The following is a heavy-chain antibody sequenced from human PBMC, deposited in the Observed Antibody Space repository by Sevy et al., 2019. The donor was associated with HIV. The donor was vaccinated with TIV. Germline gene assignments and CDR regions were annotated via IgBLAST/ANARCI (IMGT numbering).Heavy chain of an antibody. CDR1: GFTFSSYA. CDR2: MSYDGRNK. CDR3: ARDGGRIVATTGVDY. V-gene: IGHV3-30*04. D-gene: IGHD5-12*01. Sequence: GGSLRLSCAASGFTFSSYAMHWVRQAPGKGLEWVAVMSYDGRNKYYADSVKGRFTISRDNSKNTLYLQMNSLRAEDTAEYYCARDGGRIVATTGVDYWGQGTLVTVSS. J-gene: IGHJ4*02.